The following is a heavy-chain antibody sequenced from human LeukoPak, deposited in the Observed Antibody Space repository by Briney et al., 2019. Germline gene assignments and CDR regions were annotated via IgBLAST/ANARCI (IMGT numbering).Heavy chain of an antibody. V-gene: IGHV4-31*03. Sequence: PSETLSLTCTVSGGSISSGGYYWSWIRQHPGKGLEWIGYIYYSGSTYYNPSLKGRVTISVDTSKNQFSLKLGSVTAADTAVYYCARDRPYYYDSSGSLFDYWGQGTLVTVSS. CDR2: IYYSGST. J-gene: IGHJ4*02. D-gene: IGHD3-22*01. CDR1: GGSISSGGYY. CDR3: ARDRPYYYDSSGSLFDY.